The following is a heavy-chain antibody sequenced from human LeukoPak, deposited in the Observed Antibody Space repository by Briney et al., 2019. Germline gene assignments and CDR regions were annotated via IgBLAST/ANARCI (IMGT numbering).Heavy chain of an antibody. Sequence: SETLSLTCAVYGGSFSGYYWSWIRQHPGKGLEWIGYIYYSGSTYYNPSLKSRVTISVDTSKNQFSLKLSSVTAADTAVYYCAREILGYYDNYFDYWGQGTLVTVSS. CDR1: GGSFSGYY. V-gene: IGHV4-59*01. D-gene: IGHD3-22*01. CDR3: AREILGYYDNYFDY. CDR2: IYYSGST. J-gene: IGHJ4*02.